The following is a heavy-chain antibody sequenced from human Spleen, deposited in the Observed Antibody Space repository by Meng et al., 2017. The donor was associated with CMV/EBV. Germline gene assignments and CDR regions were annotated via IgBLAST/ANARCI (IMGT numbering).Heavy chain of an antibody. D-gene: IGHD2-2*01. V-gene: IGHV1-46*01. CDR3: ARDQSDVPAPPLGHFQH. J-gene: IGHJ1*01. Sequence: ASVKVSCKASGYTFTGYYIQWVRQAPGQGLEWMGIINPSGGSTSYAQKFQGRVTMTRDTSTSTVYMELSSLRSEDTAVYYCARDQSDVPAPPLGHFQHWGQGTLVTVSS. CDR2: INPSGGST. CDR1: GYTFTGYY.